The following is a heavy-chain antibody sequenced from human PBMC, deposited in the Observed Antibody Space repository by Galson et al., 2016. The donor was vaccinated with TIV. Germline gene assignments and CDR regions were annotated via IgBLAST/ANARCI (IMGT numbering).Heavy chain of an antibody. CDR3: AKYLWTYVWAPFDN. CDR1: GFTFNNYA. V-gene: IGHV3-23*01. CDR2: ISGTGEIT. Sequence: SLRLSCAASGFTFNNYAMTWVRQAPGKGLEWVSTISGTGEITVYADSVRGHFIISRDNSKNTLYLQMNNLRAEDTAVYYCAKYLWTYVWAPFDNWGQGTPVTVSS. D-gene: IGHD3/OR15-3a*01. J-gene: IGHJ4*02.